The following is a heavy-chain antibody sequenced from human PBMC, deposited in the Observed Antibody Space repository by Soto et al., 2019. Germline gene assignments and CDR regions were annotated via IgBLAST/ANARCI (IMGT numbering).Heavy chain of an antibody. Sequence: ASVKVSCRASGDNFTCYSMQWVRQAPGQGLEYMGSIDPSTGGAYYTDHFQGRATMTRDTSISTAYLELGRLRSDHTAVYFCARTVDFDHWGQGTPVTVSS. CDR3: ARTVDFDH. V-gene: IGHV1-2*02. CDR2: IDPSTGGA. CDR1: GDNFTCYS. J-gene: IGHJ4*02.